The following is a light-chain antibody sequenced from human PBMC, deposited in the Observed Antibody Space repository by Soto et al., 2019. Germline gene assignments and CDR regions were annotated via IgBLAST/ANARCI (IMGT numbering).Light chain of an antibody. CDR3: LLDYAYFWA. Sequence: IHMTQSPSSLSASVGDRFTITCRPSQAVPNNMAWYQQKPGRAPKLLIFGASTLQSGVPSRFRGSGSGTDFTLTINSLQPEDFETYYCLLDYAYFWAFGQGTKVDIK. V-gene: IGKV1-6*01. J-gene: IGKJ1*01. CDR2: GAS. CDR1: QAVPNN.